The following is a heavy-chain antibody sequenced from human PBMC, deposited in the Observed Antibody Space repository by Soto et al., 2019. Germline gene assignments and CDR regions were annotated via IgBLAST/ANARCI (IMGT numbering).Heavy chain of an antibody. V-gene: IGHV3-23*01. CDR1: GFTFRNYA. J-gene: IGHJ6*02. CDR3: ARGYCSAVGCYVHYYYGFDV. D-gene: IGHD2-15*01. CDR2: ISSNGGSA. Sequence: GGSLRLSCAVAGFTFRNYAMNWVRQAPWKGLELVSSISSNGGSAYYADSVKGRFTISRDNSKNTLYLQMNSLRADDTAVYYCARGYCSAVGCYVHYYYGFDVWGQGTTVTVSS.